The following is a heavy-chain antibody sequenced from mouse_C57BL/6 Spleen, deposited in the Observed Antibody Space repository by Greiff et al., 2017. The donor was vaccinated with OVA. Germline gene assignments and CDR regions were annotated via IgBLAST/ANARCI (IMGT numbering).Heavy chain of an antibody. J-gene: IGHJ4*01. CDR3: ARSNYYGNSYAMDY. CDR2: ISSGSSTI. D-gene: IGHD1-1*01. V-gene: IGHV5-17*01. Sequence: VQLKESGGGLLKPGGSLKLSCAASGFTFSDSGMHWVRQAPEKGLEWVAYISSGSSTIYYADTVKGRFTISRDNAKNTLFLQMTSLRSKDTAMYYCARSNYYGNSYAMDYWGQGTSVTVSS. CDR1: GFTFSDSG.